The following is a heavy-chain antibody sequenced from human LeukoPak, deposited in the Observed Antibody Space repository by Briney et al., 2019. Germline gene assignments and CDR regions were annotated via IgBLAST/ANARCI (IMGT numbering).Heavy chain of an antibody. CDR1: GFTFSNYW. J-gene: IGHJ4*02. D-gene: IGHD3-10*01. CDR3: ARVPLAKYGSGSYYFDY. Sequence: PGGSLRLSCAASGFTFSNYWMSWVRQAPGKGLEWVSYISDSGSSKYYADSVKGRFTISRGNAKNSLYLQMSSLRAEDTAVYYCARVPLAKYGSGSYYFDYWGQGTLVTVSS. V-gene: IGHV3-11*04. CDR2: ISDSGSSK.